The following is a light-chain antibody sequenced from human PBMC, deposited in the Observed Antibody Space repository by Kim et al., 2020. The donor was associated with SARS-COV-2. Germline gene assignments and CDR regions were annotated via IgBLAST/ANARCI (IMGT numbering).Light chain of an antibody. CDR3: GTWDISLSAWV. J-gene: IGLJ3*02. CDR1: NSNIGNDY. Sequence: QPVLTQPPSVSAAPGQRVTISCSGSNSNIGNDYVSWYQQLPRTAPKLLIYDTNKRPSGIPDRFSGSKSGTSATLAITGLQTGDEADYYCGTWDISLSAWVFGGGTQLTVL. V-gene: IGLV1-51*01. CDR2: DTN.